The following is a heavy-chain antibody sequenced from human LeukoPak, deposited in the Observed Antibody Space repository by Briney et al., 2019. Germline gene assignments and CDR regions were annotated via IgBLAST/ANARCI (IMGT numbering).Heavy chain of an antibody. J-gene: IGHJ5*01. V-gene: IGHV3-53*01. CDR2: IYSGGST. CDR1: GFTVSSNY. CDR3: ARVAVSGPTGWFDS. Sequence: GGSLRLSCAASGFTVSSNYMSWVRQAPGKGLEWVSVIYSGGSTYYADFVKGRFTISRDNVDNVVYLEMNSLGAEDTATYYCARVAVSGPTGWFDSWGQGTLVTVSS. D-gene: IGHD2-8*02.